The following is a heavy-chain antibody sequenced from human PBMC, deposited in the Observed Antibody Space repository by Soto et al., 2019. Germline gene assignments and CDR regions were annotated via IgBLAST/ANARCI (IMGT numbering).Heavy chain of an antibody. CDR2: INDDGSAP. Sequence: EVQLVESGGGLVQPGGSLRLSCAASGLTFSGSWMHWVRQAPGKGLVWVSRINDDGSAPSYADFVKGRFTISRDNAKDTLFLQMNGLRAEDTAVYYCARGIFGSGTANDYWGQGTLVTVSS. J-gene: IGHJ4*02. D-gene: IGHD3-10*01. CDR1: GLTFSGSW. CDR3: ARGIFGSGTANDY. V-gene: IGHV3-74*01.